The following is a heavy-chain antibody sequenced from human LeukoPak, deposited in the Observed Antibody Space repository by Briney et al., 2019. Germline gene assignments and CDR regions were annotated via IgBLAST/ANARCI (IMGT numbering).Heavy chain of an antibody. D-gene: IGHD6-6*01. J-gene: IGHJ4*02. Sequence: SETLSLTCAVYGGPFSSYYWTWIRQSPGKGLEWIGEINHNKSTNYSPSLESRVTISVDTSKSQFSLNLTSVTAADTAVYYCAHSSSSFPTDSWGQGNLVIVSS. CDR3: AHSSSSFPTDS. V-gene: IGHV4-34*01. CDR1: GGPFSSYY. CDR2: INHNKST.